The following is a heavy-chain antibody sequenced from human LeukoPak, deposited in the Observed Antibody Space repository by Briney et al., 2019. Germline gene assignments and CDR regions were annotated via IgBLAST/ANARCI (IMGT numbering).Heavy chain of an antibody. J-gene: IGHJ4*02. CDR1: GFTFSNYW. Sequence: GGSLRLSCAASGFTFSNYWMSWVRQAPGKGLEFMANIKEAGSEKYYVDSVKGRFTISRDNDKNSVHLQMNNLRAEDTAVYYCARGGGMRNWYDFDYWGQGILVTVSS. V-gene: IGHV3-7*04. CDR2: IKEAGSEK. D-gene: IGHD3-16*01. CDR3: ARGGGMRNWYDFDY.